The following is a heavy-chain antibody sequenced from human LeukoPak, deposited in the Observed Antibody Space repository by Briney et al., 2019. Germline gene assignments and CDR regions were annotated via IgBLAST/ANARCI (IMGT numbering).Heavy chain of an antibody. CDR2: IYYSGST. CDR3: ARANPAYYDSSGYHPYFDY. Sequence: SETLSLTCTVSGGSVSSGSYYWSWIRQPPGKGLEWMGYIYYSGSTNYNPSLKSRVTISVDTSKNQFSLKLSSVTAADTAVYYCARANPAYYDSSGYHPYFDYWGQGTLVTVSS. D-gene: IGHD3-22*01. J-gene: IGHJ4*02. CDR1: GGSVSSGSYY. V-gene: IGHV4-61*01.